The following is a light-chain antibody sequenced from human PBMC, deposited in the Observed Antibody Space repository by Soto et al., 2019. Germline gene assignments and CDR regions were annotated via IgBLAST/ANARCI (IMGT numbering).Light chain of an antibody. CDR3: QQYGSSPEYT. Sequence: EIVLTQSPGTLSLSPGERATLSCRASQSVSSSYLAWYQQKPGQAPRLLIYGASSRATGIPDRFSRSGSGTDFTLTISRLEPEDFAVYYCQQYGSSPEYTFGQWTKLEIK. CDR1: QSVSSSY. J-gene: IGKJ2*01. V-gene: IGKV3-20*01. CDR2: GAS.